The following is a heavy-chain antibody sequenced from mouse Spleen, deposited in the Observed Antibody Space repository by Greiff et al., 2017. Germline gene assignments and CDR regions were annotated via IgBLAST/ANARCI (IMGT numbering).Heavy chain of an antibody. CDR2: ISRGSSTI. Sequence: DVKLVESGAGLVKPGGSLKLSCAASGFTFSDYGMHWVRQAPEKGLEWVAYISRGSSTIYYADTVKGRFTISRDNAKNTLFLQMTSLRSEDTAMYYCARYTGTLDYWGQGTTLTVSS. CDR1: GFTFSDYG. CDR3: ARYTGTLDY. D-gene: IGHD4-1*01. V-gene: IGHV5-17*01. J-gene: IGHJ2*01.